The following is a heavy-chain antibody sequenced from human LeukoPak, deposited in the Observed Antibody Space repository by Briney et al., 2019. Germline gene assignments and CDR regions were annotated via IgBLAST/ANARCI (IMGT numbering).Heavy chain of an antibody. D-gene: IGHD2-2*01. CDR3: ARDGTSTDDY. CDR2: ISGNNDNP. Sequence: GASVKVSCKASGYTFSNFGINWVRQAPGQVLEWMGWISGNNDNPNYGQKFQGRFTVTTDSSTNTAYMELRNLRLDDTAVYYCARDGTSTDDYWGQGTLVTVSS. CDR1: GYTFSNFG. V-gene: IGHV1-18*01. J-gene: IGHJ4*02.